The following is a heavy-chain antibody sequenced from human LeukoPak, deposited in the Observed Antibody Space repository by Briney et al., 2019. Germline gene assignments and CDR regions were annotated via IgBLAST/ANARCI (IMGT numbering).Heavy chain of an antibody. CDR3: ARVDMVRGVRY. CDR2: ISYDGSNK. D-gene: IGHD3-10*01. CDR1: GFTFSSYA. J-gene: IGHJ4*02. V-gene: IGHV3-30-3*01. Sequence: GGSLRLSCAASGFTFSSYAMHWVRQAPGKGLEWVAVISYDGSNKYYADSVKGRFTISRDNSKNTLYLQMNSLRAEDTAVYYCARVDMVRGVRYWGQGTLVTVSS.